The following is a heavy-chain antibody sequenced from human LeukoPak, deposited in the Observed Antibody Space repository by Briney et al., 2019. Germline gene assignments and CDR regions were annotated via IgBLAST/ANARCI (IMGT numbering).Heavy chain of an antibody. V-gene: IGHV4-38-2*02. CDR1: GGSISSGYY. CDR3: ARVLLYCSGGSCYSLIDYYYYYMDV. J-gene: IGHJ6*03. CDR2: IYHSGST. D-gene: IGHD2-15*01. Sequence: SETLSLTCTVSGGSISSGYYWGWIRQPPGKGLEWIGSIYHSGSTYYNPSLKSRVTISVDTSKNQFSLKLSSVTAADTAVYYCARVLLYCSGGSCYSLIDYYYYYMDVWGKGTTVTVSS.